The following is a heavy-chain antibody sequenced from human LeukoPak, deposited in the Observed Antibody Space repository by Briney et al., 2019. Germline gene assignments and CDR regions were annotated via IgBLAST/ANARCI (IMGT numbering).Heavy chain of an antibody. CDR2: IRYDGSNK. Sequence: PGGSLRLSCAASGFTFSSYAMSWVRQAPGKGLEWVAFIRYDGSNKYYADSVKGRFTISRDNSKNTLYLQMNSLRAGDTAVYYCAALSSSWSGRVFDYWGQGTLVTVSS. CDR1: GFTFSSYA. CDR3: AALSSSWSGRVFDY. J-gene: IGHJ4*02. V-gene: IGHV3-30*02. D-gene: IGHD6-13*01.